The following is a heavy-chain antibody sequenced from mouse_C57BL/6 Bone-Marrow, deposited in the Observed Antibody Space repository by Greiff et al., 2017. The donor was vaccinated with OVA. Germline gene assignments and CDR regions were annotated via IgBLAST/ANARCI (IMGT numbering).Heavy chain of an antibody. CDR2: IWSGGST. J-gene: IGHJ2*01. D-gene: IGHD2-10*01. V-gene: IGHV2-2*01. CDR3: ANLLWDY. Sequence: VQLQQSGPGLVQPSQSLSITCTVSGFSLTSYGVHWVRQSPGKGLEWLGVIWSGGSTDDNAAFISRLSISKDNSKSQVFFKMNSLQADDTAIYYCANLLWDYWGQGTTLTVSS. CDR1: GFSLTSYG.